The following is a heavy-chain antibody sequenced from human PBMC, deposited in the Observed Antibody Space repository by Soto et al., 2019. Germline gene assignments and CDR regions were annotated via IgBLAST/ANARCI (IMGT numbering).Heavy chain of an antibody. Sequence: QLQLQESGPGLVKPSETLSLTCTVSGGSIRSTTYYWGWIRQPPGKGLEWIVSIYYSGSTYYNPSLKGRVNISVDMSKNQFSLKLSSVTAADTAVYYCATHNWDLDPWGQGTLVTVSS. CDR2: IYYSGST. V-gene: IGHV4-39*01. CDR3: ATHNWDLDP. D-gene: IGHD1-7*01. CDR1: GGSIRSTTYY. J-gene: IGHJ1*01.